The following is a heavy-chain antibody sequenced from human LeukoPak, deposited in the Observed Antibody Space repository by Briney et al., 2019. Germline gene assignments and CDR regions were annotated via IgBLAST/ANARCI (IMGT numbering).Heavy chain of an antibody. CDR3: ARTSSGYYHPFFDY. Sequence: ASVKVSCKASGYTFTSYGISWVRQAPGQGLEWMGWISAYNGNTNYAQKLQGRVTMTTDTSTNTAYMELRSLRSDDTAVYYCARTSSGYYHPFFDYWGQGTLVTVSS. D-gene: IGHD3-22*01. V-gene: IGHV1-18*01. CDR2: ISAYNGNT. CDR1: GYTFTSYG. J-gene: IGHJ4*02.